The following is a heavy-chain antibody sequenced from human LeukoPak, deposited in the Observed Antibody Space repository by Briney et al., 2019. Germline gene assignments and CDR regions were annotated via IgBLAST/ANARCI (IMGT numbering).Heavy chain of an antibody. V-gene: IGHV3-7*01. Sequence: GGSLRLSCAASGFTFSSYWMSWVRQAPGKGLEWVANIKQDGSEEYYVDSVKGRFTISRDNAKNSLYLQMNSLRAEDTAVYYCARVIGYYYDSSGYSDYWGQGTLVTVSS. CDR3: ARVIGYYYDSSGYSDY. D-gene: IGHD3-22*01. CDR2: IKQDGSEE. CDR1: GFTFSSYW. J-gene: IGHJ4*02.